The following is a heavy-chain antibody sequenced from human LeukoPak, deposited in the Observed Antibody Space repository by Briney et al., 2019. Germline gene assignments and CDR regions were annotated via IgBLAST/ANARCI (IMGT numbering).Heavy chain of an antibody. CDR1: GFTFSSYS. Sequence: PGGSLRLSCAASGFTFSSYSMNWVRQAPGKGLEWVSYISSSSSTIYYADSVKGRFTISRDNAKNSLHLQMNSLRAEDTAVYYCARGSGSHTNNWFDPWGQGTLVTVSP. CDR3: ARGSGSHTNNWFDP. CDR2: ISSSSSTI. J-gene: IGHJ5*02. V-gene: IGHV3-48*04. D-gene: IGHD3-10*01.